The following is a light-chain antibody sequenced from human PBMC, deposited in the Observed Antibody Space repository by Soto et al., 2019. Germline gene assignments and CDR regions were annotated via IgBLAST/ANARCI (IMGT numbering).Light chain of an antibody. Sequence: IQMTQSPSSLSASVGDRVTITCRASQSLSSRLTWYQQKPGEAPKLLIYETSSLHSGVPSRFSGSGSETDFTLTINSLQPEDFATYYCQQSFSPPYTFRQGTKLDIK. CDR1: QSLSSR. CDR3: QQSFSPPYT. V-gene: IGKV1-39*01. J-gene: IGKJ2*01. CDR2: ETS.